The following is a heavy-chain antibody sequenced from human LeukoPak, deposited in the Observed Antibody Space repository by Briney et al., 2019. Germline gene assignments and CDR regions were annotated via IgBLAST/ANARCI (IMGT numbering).Heavy chain of an antibody. CDR3: ASSKGPLDY. CDR2: ISGSGGST. D-gene: IGHD3-10*01. CDR1: GFTFSSYA. Sequence: GGSLRLSCAASGFTFSSYAMSWVRQAPGKGLEWVSAISGSGGSTYYADSVKGRFTISRDNAKNSLSLQMNSLRADDTAVYYCASSKGPLDYWGQGTLVTVSS. J-gene: IGHJ4*02. V-gene: IGHV3-23*01.